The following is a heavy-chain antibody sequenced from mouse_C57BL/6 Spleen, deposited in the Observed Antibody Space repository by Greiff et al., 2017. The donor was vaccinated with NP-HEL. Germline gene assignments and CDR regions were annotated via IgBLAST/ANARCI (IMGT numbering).Heavy chain of an antibody. J-gene: IGHJ3*01. CDR2: ISSGSSTI. CDR3: ARPDGYYTWLAY. D-gene: IGHD2-3*01. Sequence: EVKVVESGGGLVKPGGSLKLSCAASGFTFSDYGMHWVRQAPEKGLEWVAYISSGSSTIYYADTVKGRFTISRDNAKNTLSLQMTSLRSEDAAVYYCARPDGYYTWLAYWGQGTLVTVSA. V-gene: IGHV5-17*01. CDR1: GFTFSDYG.